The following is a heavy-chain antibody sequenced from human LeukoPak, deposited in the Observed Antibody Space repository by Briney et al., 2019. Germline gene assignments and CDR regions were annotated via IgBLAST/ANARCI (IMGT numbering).Heavy chain of an antibody. CDR3: ARGPLGWGHYYYMDV. CDR1: GGSFSGYH. CDR2: ITYSEDT. Sequence: TSETLSLTCAVYGGSFSGYHWTWVRQSPVKGLEWIGEITYSEDTKYNPSLESRRTISIDASKNQFSLKLNSLTVADSAVYYCARGPLGWGHYYYMDVWGEGTTVIVSS. V-gene: IGHV4-34*01. D-gene: IGHD1-26*01. J-gene: IGHJ6*03.